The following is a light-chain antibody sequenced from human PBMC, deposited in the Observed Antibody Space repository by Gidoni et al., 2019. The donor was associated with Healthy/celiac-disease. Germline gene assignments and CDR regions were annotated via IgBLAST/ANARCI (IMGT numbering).Light chain of an antibody. CDR2: GAS. Sequence: EIVMTQSPANLSVSPGERATLSCRASQSVSSNLAWYQQKPGQAPRLLIYGASTRATGIPARFSCSGSGTEFTLTISSLQSEDFAVYYCQQYNNWPFTFGGGTKVEIK. V-gene: IGKV3-15*01. J-gene: IGKJ4*01. CDR3: QQYNNWPFT. CDR1: QSVSSN.